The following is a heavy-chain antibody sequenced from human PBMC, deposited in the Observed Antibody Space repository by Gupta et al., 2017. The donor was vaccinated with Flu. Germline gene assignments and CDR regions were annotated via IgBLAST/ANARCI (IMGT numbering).Heavy chain of an antibody. D-gene: IGHD3-22*01. V-gene: IGHV1-69*01. CDR1: GGTFSTYP. CDR3: ARDRTTSSDYYGRSDAFDV. CDR2: IITPIFGTT. J-gene: IGHJ3*01. Sequence: QVQLVQSGAEVKKPGSSVRVSCKASGGTFSTYPITWVRQAPGQGLEWMGGIITPIFGTTIYAQKFQGRVTITADESTTTAYMELSSLTSEDTAVYFSARDRTTSSDYYGRSDAFDVWGQGTLVTVSS.